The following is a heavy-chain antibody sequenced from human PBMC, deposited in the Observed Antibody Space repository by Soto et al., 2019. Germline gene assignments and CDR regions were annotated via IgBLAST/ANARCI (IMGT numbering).Heavy chain of an antibody. CDR3: ARDKGYCSDTSCPDFDY. CDR1: VCTFSSYA. CDR2: IIPIFGTT. D-gene: IGHD2-15*01. V-gene: IGHV1-69*06. Sequence: SVTVSCKASVCTFSSYAISWVRQAPGQGLEWMGGIIPIFGTTNYAQKFQGRFTIVVDTSTSTAYMELNSLRYEDTAVYYCARDKGYCSDTSCPDFDYWGQGTLVIVSS. J-gene: IGHJ4*02.